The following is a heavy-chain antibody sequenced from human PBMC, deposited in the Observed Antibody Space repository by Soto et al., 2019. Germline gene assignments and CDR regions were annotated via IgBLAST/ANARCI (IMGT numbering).Heavy chain of an antibody. V-gene: IGHV5-51*01. D-gene: IGHD2-2*02. Sequence: PGESLKISCKGSGYSFTSYWIGWVRQMPGKGLEWMGIIYPGDSDTRYSPSFQGQVTISADKSISTAYLQWSSLKASDTAMYYCARRTKYQLLYSAKHYYFDYWGQGTLVTVSS. CDR2: IYPGDSDT. J-gene: IGHJ4*02. CDR1: GYSFTSYW. CDR3: ARRTKYQLLYSAKHYYFDY.